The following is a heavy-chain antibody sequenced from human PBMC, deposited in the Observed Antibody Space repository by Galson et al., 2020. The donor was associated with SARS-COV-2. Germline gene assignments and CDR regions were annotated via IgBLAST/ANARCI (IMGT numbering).Heavy chain of an antibody. CDR1: GGSIRSSSYY. CDR3: ARRDEDYDSSGYYSYFDY. V-gene: IGHV4-39*01. J-gene: IGHJ4*02. D-gene: IGHD3-22*01. CDR2: IYYSGST. Sequence: SQTLSLTCTVSGGSIRSSSYYWGWIRQPPGKGLEWIGSIYYSGSTYYNPSLKSRVTISVDTSKNQFSLKLSSVTAADTAVYYCARRDEDYDSSGYYSYFDYWGQGTLVTVSS.